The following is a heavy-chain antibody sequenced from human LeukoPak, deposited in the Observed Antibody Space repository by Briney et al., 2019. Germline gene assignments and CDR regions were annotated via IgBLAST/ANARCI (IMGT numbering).Heavy chain of an antibody. CDR2: IIPIFGTA. D-gene: IGHD6-19*01. V-gene: IGHV1-69*06. CDR3: AGSSGWYREGDY. CDR1: GFTFTRSA. J-gene: IGHJ4*02. Sequence: SVKVSCKASGFTFTRSAMQWVRQAPGQGLEWMGGIIPIFGTANYAQKFQGRVTITADKSTSTAYMELSSLRSEDTAVYYCAGSSGWYREGDYWGQGTLVTVSS.